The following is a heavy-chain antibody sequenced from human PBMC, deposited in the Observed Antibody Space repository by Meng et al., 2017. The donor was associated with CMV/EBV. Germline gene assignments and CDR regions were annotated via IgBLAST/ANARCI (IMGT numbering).Heavy chain of an antibody. V-gene: IGHV1-69*10. J-gene: IGHJ6*02. Sequence: SVKVSCKASGGTFSSYAISWVRQAPGQGLEWMGGIIPILGIANYAQKFQGRVTITADKSTGTAYMELSSLRSEDTAVYYCARVPRVLRFLEWLSSSPDYYYYYGMDVWGQGTTVTVSS. CDR3: ARVPRVLRFLEWLSSSPDYYYYYGMDV. CDR1: GGTFSSYA. CDR2: IIPILGIA. D-gene: IGHD3-3*01.